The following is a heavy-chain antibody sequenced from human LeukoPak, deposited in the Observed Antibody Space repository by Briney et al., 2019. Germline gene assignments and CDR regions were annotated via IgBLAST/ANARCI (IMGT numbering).Heavy chain of an antibody. Sequence: SETLSLTCTVSGGSISSYYWSWIRQPPGKGLEWIGYIYYNGSTNYNPSLKSRVTISVDTSKNQFSLKLSSVTAADTAVYYCARGKRGFGEFITMIVVPYFDYWGQGTLVTVSS. CDR2: IYYNGST. CDR1: GGSISSYY. V-gene: IGHV4-59*12. CDR3: ARGKRGFGEFITMIVVPYFDY. J-gene: IGHJ4*02. D-gene: IGHD3-22*01.